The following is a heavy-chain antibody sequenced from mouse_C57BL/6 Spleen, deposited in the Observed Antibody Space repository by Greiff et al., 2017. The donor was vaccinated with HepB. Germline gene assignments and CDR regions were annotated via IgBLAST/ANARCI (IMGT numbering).Heavy chain of an antibody. CDR2: IRNKANGYTT. J-gene: IGHJ4*01. Sequence: EVQVVESGGGLVQPGGSLSLSCAASGFTFTDYYMSWVRQPPGKALEWLGFIRNKANGYTTEYSASVKGRFTISRDNSQSILYLQMNALRAEDSATYYCASGKGLGLYAMDYWGQGTSVTVSS. CDR1: GFTFTDYY. D-gene: IGHD4-1*01. CDR3: ASGKGLGLYAMDY. V-gene: IGHV7-3*01.